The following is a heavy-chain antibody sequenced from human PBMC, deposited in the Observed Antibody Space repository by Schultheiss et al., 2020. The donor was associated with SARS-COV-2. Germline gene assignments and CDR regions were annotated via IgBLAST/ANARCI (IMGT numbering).Heavy chain of an antibody. CDR3: ARSRFQTYYYDSSGFPTTPAFDY. CDR2: IYYTGST. Sequence: SETLSLTCTVSGGSVNIGNSYWSWVRQPPGKGLEWIGYIYYTGSTNYNPSLKSRVTISVDTSKNQFSLKLSSVTAADTAVYYCARSRFQTYYYDSSGFPTTPAFDYWGQGTLVTVSS. D-gene: IGHD3-22*01. V-gene: IGHV4-61*01. J-gene: IGHJ4*02. CDR1: GGSVNIGNSY.